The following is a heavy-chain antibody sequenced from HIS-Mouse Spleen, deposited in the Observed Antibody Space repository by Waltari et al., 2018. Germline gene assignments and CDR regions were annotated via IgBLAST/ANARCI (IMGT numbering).Heavy chain of an antibody. J-gene: IGHJ5*02. V-gene: IGHV4-39*07. CDR3: ARDYGDNWFDP. D-gene: IGHD4-17*01. CDR1: GGSISRSSYY. Sequence: QLQLQESGPGLVTPSETLSLTCPVSGGSISRSSYYWGWIRQPPGKGLEWIGSIYYSGSTYYNPSLKSRVTISVDTSKNQFSLKLSSVTAADTAVYYCARDYGDNWFDPWGQGTLVTVSS. CDR2: IYYSGST.